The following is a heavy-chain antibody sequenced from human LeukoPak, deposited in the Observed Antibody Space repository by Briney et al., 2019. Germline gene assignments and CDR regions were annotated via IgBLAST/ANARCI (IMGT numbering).Heavy chain of an antibody. CDR3: ARSVEGAFDR. J-gene: IGHJ4*02. V-gene: IGHV3-48*02. CDR2: ITGSSHRI. Sequence: GGSLRLSCAASGLTFSPYSMNWIRQAPGKGLEWVSYITGSSHRIHYADSVKGRFTISRDNAKNSVHLQMDSLRDEDTAVYYCARSVEGAFDRWGQGTLVTVSS. CDR1: GLTFSPYS.